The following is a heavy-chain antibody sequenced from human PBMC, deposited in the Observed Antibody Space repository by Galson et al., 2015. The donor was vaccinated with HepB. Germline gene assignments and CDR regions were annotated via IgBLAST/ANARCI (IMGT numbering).Heavy chain of an antibody. CDR3: ARGSRGWIWFGEFLFDY. CDR2: IWYDGSNK. Sequence: SLRLSCAASRFTFSSYGMHWVRQAPGKGLEWVAVIWYDGSNKYYADSVKGRFTISRDNSKNTLYLQMNSLRAEDTAVYYCARGSRGWIWFGEFLFDYWGQGTLVTVSS. D-gene: IGHD3-10*01. V-gene: IGHV3-33*08. J-gene: IGHJ4*02. CDR1: RFTFSSYG.